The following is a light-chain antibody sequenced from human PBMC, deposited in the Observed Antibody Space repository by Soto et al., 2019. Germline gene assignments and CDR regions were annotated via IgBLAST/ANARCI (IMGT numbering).Light chain of an antibody. J-gene: IGKJ2*01. V-gene: IGKV3-15*01. CDR1: QRVSRN. CDR2: DAS. CDR3: QQYNHWPLYT. Sequence: EVVMTQSPATLSVSPGERATLSCRARQRVSRNLAWYQQRPGRAPRLLIYDASTRATNIPTRFSGSGSGTEFTLTISSLQSEDFAVYYCQQYNHWPLYTFGQGTKLEIK.